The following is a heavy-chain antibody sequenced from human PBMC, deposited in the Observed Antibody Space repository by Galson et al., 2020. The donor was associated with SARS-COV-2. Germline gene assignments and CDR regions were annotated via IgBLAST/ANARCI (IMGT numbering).Heavy chain of an antibody. D-gene: IGHD3-10*01. Sequence: SQTLSLTCTVSGYSISSGYYWGWIRPPPGKGLEWIGSIYHDAITYYNPSLKSRVTISVDTSKNQFSLILRSVTAADTAVYYCAREGSYYHYMDVWGKGTTFIVSS. CDR3: AREGSYYHYMDV. J-gene: IGHJ6*03. CDR2: IYHDAIT. CDR1: GYSISSGYY. V-gene: IGHV4-38-2*02.